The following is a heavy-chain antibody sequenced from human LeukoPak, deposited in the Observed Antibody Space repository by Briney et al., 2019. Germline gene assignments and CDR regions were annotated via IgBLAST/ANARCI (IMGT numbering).Heavy chain of an antibody. D-gene: IGHD4-23*01. CDR3: ARVYGGNSRSHYYYYYYMDV. V-gene: IGHV3-64*01. CDR1: GFTFSSYA. CDR2: ISSNGGST. Sequence: PGGSLRLSCAASGFTFSSYAMHWVRQAPGKGLEYVSAISSNGGSTYYANSMKGRFTISRDNSKNTLYLQMGSLRAEDMAVYYCARVYGGNSRSHYYYYYYMDVWGKGTTVTVSS. J-gene: IGHJ6*03.